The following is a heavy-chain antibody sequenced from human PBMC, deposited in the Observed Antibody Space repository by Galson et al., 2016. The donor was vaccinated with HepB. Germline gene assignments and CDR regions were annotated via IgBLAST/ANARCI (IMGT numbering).Heavy chain of an antibody. CDR2: INQDGSEI. CDR3: ARAGGFLGWSPTIYYYGVDV. Sequence: SLRLSCAGSGFTFSNYAMGWVRQAPGKGLEWVANINQDGSEIYYVDSMKGRFTISRDNAKKSLYLQMNSLRVEDTAVYYCARAGGFLGWSPTIYYYGVDVWGHGTTVTVSS. CDR1: GFTFSNYA. J-gene: IGHJ6*02. V-gene: IGHV3-7*03. D-gene: IGHD3-3*01.